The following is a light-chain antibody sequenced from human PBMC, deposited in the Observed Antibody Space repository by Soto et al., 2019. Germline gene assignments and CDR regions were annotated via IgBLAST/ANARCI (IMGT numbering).Light chain of an antibody. CDR2: TAS. J-gene: IGKJ1*01. Sequence: DIQMTQSPSTLSASVGDRVTITCRASQNINKWLAWYQQKPGKVPKLLIYTASILESGVPSRFSGSGSGTEFTLTIDCLQPDDFATYYCQPYNSYSRGTFGQGTKVEI. V-gene: IGKV1-5*03. CDR3: QPYNSYSRGT. CDR1: QNINKW.